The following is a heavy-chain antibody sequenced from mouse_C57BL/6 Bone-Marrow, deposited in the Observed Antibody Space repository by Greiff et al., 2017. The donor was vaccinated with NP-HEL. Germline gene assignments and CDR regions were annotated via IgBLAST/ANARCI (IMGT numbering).Heavy chain of an antibody. CDR3: ARWDYGSSYRFAY. D-gene: IGHD1-1*01. V-gene: IGHV1-4*01. CDR1: GYTFTSYT. Sequence: QVQLQQSGAELARPGASVKMSCKASGYTFTSYTMHWVKQRPGQGLEWIGYINPSSGYTKYNQKFKDKATLTADKSSSTAYMQLSRLTSEDSAVYYCARWDYGSSYRFAYWGKGTLVTVSA. CDR2: INPSSGYT. J-gene: IGHJ3*01.